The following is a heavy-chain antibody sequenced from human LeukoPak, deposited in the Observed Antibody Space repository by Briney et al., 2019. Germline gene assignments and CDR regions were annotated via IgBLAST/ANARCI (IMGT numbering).Heavy chain of an antibody. Sequence: GASVKVSCKASGGTFSSYAISWVRQAPGQGLEWMGGIIPIFGTANYAQKFQGRVTITADESTSTAYMELSSLRSEDTAVYYCAGVNPFYYDILTGYPYYFDYWGQGTLVTVS. CDR3: AGVNPFYYDILTGYPYYFDY. D-gene: IGHD3-9*01. J-gene: IGHJ4*02. CDR2: IIPIFGTA. V-gene: IGHV1-69*01. CDR1: GGTFSSYA.